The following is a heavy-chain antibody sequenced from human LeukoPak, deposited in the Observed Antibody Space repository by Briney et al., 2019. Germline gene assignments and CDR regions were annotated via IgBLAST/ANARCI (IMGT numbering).Heavy chain of an antibody. Sequence: PGGSLRLSCAASGFTFSGSAMHWVRQAPGKGLEWVAVISYDGSNKYYADSVKGRFTISRDNSKNTLYLQMNSLRAEDTAVYYCAKDAIYCSGGSCYWNNWFDPWGQGTLVTVSS. CDR2: ISYDGSNK. D-gene: IGHD2-15*01. V-gene: IGHV3-30*04. J-gene: IGHJ5*02. CDR3: AKDAIYCSGGSCYWNNWFDP. CDR1: GFTFSGSA.